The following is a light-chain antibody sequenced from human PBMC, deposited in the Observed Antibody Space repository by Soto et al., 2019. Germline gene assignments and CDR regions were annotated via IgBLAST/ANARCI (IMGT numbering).Light chain of an antibody. Sequence: AIHLTQSPSSLSSSLGDRVTITCRASQGISSYLAWYQQKPGKAPKLLIYDASTLESGVPTRFSGSGSGTEFTLTISSLHPDDFATYYCQQYNILSTFGQGTKVDIK. CDR2: DAS. CDR1: QGISSY. V-gene: IGKV1-13*02. J-gene: IGKJ1*01. CDR3: QQYNILST.